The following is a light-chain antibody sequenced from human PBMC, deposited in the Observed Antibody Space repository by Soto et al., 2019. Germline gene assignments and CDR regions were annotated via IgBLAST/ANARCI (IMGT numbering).Light chain of an antibody. Sequence: QSVLTQPRSVSGSPGQSVTISCTGTSSDVGGYNFVSWYQQHPAKAPKLMIYDVSKRPSGVPDRFSGSKSGNTASLTISGLQTEDEADYYCCSYAGSYTFGVFGTGTKVTVL. CDR1: SSDVGGYNF. V-gene: IGLV2-11*01. CDR2: DVS. J-gene: IGLJ1*01. CDR3: CSYAGSYTFGV.